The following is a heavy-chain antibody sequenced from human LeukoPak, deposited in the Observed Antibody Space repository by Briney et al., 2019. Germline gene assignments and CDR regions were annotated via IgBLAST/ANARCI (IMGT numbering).Heavy chain of an antibody. CDR2: IYHSGST. J-gene: IGHJ4*02. CDR3: ASNVVVVAATLFDY. CDR1: GGSISSSNW. V-gene: IGHV4-4*02. Sequence: PSGTLSLTCAVSGGSISSSNWWSWVRQPPGKGLEWIGEIYHSGSTNYNPSLKSRVTISVDKSKNQFSLKLSSVTAADTAVHYCASNVVVVAATLFDYWGQGTLVTVSS. D-gene: IGHD2-15*01.